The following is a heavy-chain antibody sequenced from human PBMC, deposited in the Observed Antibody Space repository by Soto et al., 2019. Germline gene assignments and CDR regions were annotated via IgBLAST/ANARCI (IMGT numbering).Heavy chain of an antibody. J-gene: IGHJ4*02. V-gene: IGHV3-48*02. CDR3: PRGGHHTPDY. CDR2: ISYGSDAK. CDR1: GFTFSRYN. Sequence: EVQLVESGGGLVQPGGSLRLSCAASGFTFSRYNMNWVRQAPGKGLEWISYISYGSDAKYYIDSVKGRFTISRDNAKSSLYLQMNGLRDEDTAVYYCPRGGHHTPDYWGQGALVTVSS. D-gene: IGHD2-15*01.